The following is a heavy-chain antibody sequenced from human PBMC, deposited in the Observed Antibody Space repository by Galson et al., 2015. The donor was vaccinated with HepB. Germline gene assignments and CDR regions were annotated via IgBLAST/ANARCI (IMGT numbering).Heavy chain of an antibody. Sequence: ETLSLTCTVSGYSISSGYYWGWIRQPPGKGLEWIGSIYHSGSTYYNPSLKSRVTISVDTSKNQFSLKLSSVTAADTAVYYCARDTGMWYSSGHDYWGQGTLVTVSS. CDR3: ARDTGMWYSSGHDY. D-gene: IGHD6-19*01. J-gene: IGHJ4*02. CDR2: IYHSGST. CDR1: GYSISSGYY. V-gene: IGHV4-38-2*02.